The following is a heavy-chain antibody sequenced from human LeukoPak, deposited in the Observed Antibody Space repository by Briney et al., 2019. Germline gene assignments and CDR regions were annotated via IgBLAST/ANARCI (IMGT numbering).Heavy chain of an antibody. CDR3: AKESTVTPGNVNWFDT. V-gene: IGHV3-23*01. D-gene: IGHD4-17*01. J-gene: IGHJ5*02. Sequence: PGGSLRLSCAASGLTFSSYGMSWVRQAPGRGLEWVSAISTTGGTTYYADSVKGRFTISRDNSKNTLSLQMNSLRADDTAVYYCAKESTVTPGNVNWFDTWGQGTLVTVSS. CDR1: GLTFSSYG. CDR2: ISTTGGTT.